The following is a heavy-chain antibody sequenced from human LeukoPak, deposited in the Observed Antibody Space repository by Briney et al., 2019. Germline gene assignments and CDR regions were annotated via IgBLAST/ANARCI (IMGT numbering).Heavy chain of an antibody. Sequence: GGSVTLSCAASGFTFSSYSMHWVRQAPGKGLEWVASISCTSTYIYYADSVKGRLTISRDNAKNSLYLQMNSFRAEDTALYYCACLVGATQDVWGKGTTVIVSS. V-gene: IGHV3-21*01. CDR2: ISCTSTYI. CDR3: ACLVGATQDV. D-gene: IGHD1-26*01. J-gene: IGHJ6*04. CDR1: GFTFSSYS.